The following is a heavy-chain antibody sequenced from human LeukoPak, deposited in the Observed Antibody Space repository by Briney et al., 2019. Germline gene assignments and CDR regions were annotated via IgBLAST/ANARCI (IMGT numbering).Heavy chain of an antibody. V-gene: IGHV1-2*02. CDR3: ASITMIVGNDAFDI. J-gene: IGHJ3*02. CDR2: INPNSGGT. Sequence: ASVKVSCKASGYTFTGYYMHWVRQAPGQGLEWMGWINPNSGGTNYAQKFQGRVTMTRDTSISTAYMERSRLRSDDTAVYYCASITMIVGNDAFDIWGQGTMVTVSS. CDR1: GYTFTGYY. D-gene: IGHD3-22*01.